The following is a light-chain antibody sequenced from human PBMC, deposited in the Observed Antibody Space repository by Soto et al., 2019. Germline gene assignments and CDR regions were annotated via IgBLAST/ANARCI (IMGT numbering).Light chain of an antibody. V-gene: IGKV3-20*01. CDR1: QTVSSSY. J-gene: IGKJ1*01. CDR3: QQYGTSPWT. Sequence: EIVLTQSPGTLSLTPGERATLSCRASQTVSSSYLAWYQQKGGQAPRLLIYGASSRAAGLPDRFSGSGSGTDFTLSISRLEPEDVALYYCQQYGTSPWTFGQGTKVEIK. CDR2: GAS.